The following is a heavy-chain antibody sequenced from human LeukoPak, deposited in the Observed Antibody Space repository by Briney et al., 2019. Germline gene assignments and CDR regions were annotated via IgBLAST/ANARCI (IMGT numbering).Heavy chain of an antibody. Sequence: PGGSLRLSCAASGFTFSSYSMNWVRQAPGKGLEWVSSISSSSSYIYYADSVKGRFTISRDNAKNSLYLQMNSLRAEDTAVYYCARDSQLYSGNSEFDYWGQGTLVTVSS. D-gene: IGHD1-26*01. CDR3: ARDSQLYSGNSEFDY. CDR1: GFTFSSYS. V-gene: IGHV3-21*01. J-gene: IGHJ4*02. CDR2: ISSSSSYI.